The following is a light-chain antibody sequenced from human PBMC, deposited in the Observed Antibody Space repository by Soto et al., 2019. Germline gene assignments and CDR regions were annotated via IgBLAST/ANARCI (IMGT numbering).Light chain of an antibody. Sequence: QSVLTQPASVSGSPGQSITISCTGTGSDVGGYNFVSWYQQHPGKAPKFIIYDVASRPSGVSNRFSGSKSGNTASLTISGLQAEDEAYYYCSTYTSAGTYVLGAGTKVTVL. CDR1: GSDVGGYNF. CDR3: STYTSAGTYV. J-gene: IGLJ1*01. CDR2: DVA. V-gene: IGLV2-14*03.